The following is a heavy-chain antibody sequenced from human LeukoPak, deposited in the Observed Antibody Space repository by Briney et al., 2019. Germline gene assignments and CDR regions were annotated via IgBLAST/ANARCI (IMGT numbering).Heavy chain of an antibody. CDR2: IYYSGST. CDR1: GGSISSYY. V-gene: IGHV4-59*08. J-gene: IGHJ3*02. Sequence: SETLSLTFTVSGGSISSYYWSWIRQPPGKGLEWIGYIYYSGSTNYNPSLKSRVTISVDTSKNQFSLKLSSVTAADTAVYYCVRHPRDDAFDIWGQGTMVTVSS. D-gene: IGHD3-10*01. CDR3: VRHPRDDAFDI.